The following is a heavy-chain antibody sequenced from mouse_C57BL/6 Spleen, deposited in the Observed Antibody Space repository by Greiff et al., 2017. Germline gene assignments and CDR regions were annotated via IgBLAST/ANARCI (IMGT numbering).Heavy chain of an antibody. V-gene: IGHV1-50*01. CDR1: GYTFTSYW. D-gene: IGHD3-2*02. Sequence: QVQLQQPGAELVKPGASVKLSCKASGYTFTSYWMTWVKQRPGQGLEWIGEIDPSGSYTNYNQKFKGKATLTVDTSSSTAYMQLSSLTSEDSAVYYCARRGLDSSGSFDYWGQGTTLTVSS. CDR2: IDPSGSYT. CDR3: ARRGLDSSGSFDY. J-gene: IGHJ2*01.